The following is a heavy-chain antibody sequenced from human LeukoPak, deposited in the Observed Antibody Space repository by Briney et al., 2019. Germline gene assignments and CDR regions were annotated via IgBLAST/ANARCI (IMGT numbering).Heavy chain of an antibody. D-gene: IGHD2-2*01. J-gene: IGHJ6*03. Sequence: SETLSLTCTVSGYSISSGYYWGWIRQPPGKGLEWIGSIYHSGSTYYNPSLKSRVTMSVDTSKNQFSLKLSSVTAADTAVYYCARHPYCSSTSCTYYYYYMDVWGKGTTVTISS. CDR3: ARHPYCSSTSCTYYYYYMDV. CDR2: IYHSGST. V-gene: IGHV4-38-2*02. CDR1: GYSISSGYY.